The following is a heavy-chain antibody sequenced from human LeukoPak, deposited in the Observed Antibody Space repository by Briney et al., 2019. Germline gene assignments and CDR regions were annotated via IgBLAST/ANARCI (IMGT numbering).Heavy chain of an antibody. Sequence: SETLSLTCTVSGYSISTGYYWDWIRQPPGKGLEWIGTFYHSGSTYYNPSLKSRVTISVDTSKNQFSLKLSSVTAADTAVYYCARCKSTTYFDYWGQGTLVTVSS. J-gene: IGHJ4*02. V-gene: IGHV4-38-2*02. CDR2: FYHSGST. CDR1: GYSISTGYY. CDR3: ARCKSTTYFDY. D-gene: IGHD5/OR15-5a*01.